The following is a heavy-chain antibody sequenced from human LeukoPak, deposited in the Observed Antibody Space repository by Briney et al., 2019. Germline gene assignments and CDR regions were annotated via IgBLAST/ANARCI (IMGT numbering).Heavy chain of an antibody. CDR3: ARGSVPGFDY. J-gene: IGHJ4*02. CDR2: LNPNNGGT. D-gene: IGHD6-6*01. CDR1: GYTFTGYY. Sequence: ASVKVSCKASGYTFTGYYMHWARQAPGQGLEWMGWLNPNNGGTKYSQNFQDRVTMTRDTSISTAYMELSGLRSDDTAVYYCARGSVPGFDYWGRGTQVTVSS. V-gene: IGHV1-2*02.